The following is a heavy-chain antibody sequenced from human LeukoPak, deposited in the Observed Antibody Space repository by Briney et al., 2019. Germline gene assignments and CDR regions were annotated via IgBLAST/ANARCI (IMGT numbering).Heavy chain of an antibody. D-gene: IGHD3-22*01. CDR2: IYYSGST. CDR1: GGSISSSSYY. Sequence: SETLSLTCTVSGGSISSSSYYWGWIRQPPGKGLEWIGSIYYSGSTYYNPSPKSRVTISVDTSKNQFSLKLSSVTAADTAVYYCARHRKDSSGYYSSYYYGMDVWGQGTTVTVSS. V-gene: IGHV4-39*01. J-gene: IGHJ6*02. CDR3: ARHRKDSSGYYSSYYYGMDV.